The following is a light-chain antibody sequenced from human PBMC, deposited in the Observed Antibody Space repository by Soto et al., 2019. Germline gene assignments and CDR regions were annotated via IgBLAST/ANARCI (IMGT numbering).Light chain of an antibody. CDR3: QQYNNWPLT. CDR2: GAS. CDR1: QSVSSN. J-gene: IGKJ4*01. Sequence: EIVMTQSLATLSVSPGERATLSCRASQSVSSNLAWYQQKPGQAPRPLIYGASTRATGIPARFSGSGSGTEFTLTISSLQSEDFAVYYCQQYNNWPLTFGGGTKVDIK. V-gene: IGKV3-15*01.